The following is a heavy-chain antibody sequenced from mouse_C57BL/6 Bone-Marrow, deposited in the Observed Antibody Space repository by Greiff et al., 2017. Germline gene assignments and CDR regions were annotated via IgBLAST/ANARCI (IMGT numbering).Heavy chain of an antibody. V-gene: IGHV1-50*01. J-gene: IGHJ4*01. CDR3: ARGTAQATDYAMDY. D-gene: IGHD3-2*02. CDR2: IDPSDSYT. CDR1: GYTFTSYW. Sequence: QVQLQQPGAELVKPGASVKLSCKASGYTFTSYWMPWVKQRPGQGLEWIGEIDPSDSYTNYNQKFKGKATLTVDTSSSTAYMQLSSLTSEDSAVYYCARGTAQATDYAMDYWGQGTSVTVSS.